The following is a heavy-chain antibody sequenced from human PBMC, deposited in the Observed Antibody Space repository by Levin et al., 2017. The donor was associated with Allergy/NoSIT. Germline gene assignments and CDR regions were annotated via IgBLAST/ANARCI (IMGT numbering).Heavy chain of an antibody. V-gene: IGHV4-30-4*01. CDR2: IYYSGTT. D-gene: IGHD1-14*01. J-gene: IGHJ5*01. Sequence: PSETLSLTCTVSGASISNDGYYWSWIRQSPGTGLEWFGHIYYSGTTSYNPSLRSRVSISVDTSKKQFSLKLSSVSAADTAVYYCDRVSWYNWFDSWGQGTLVTVSS. CDR3: DRVSWYNWFDS. CDR1: GASISNDGYY.